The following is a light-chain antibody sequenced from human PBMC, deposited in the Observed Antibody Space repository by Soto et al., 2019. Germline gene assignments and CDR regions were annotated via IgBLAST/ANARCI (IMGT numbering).Light chain of an antibody. CDR2: GAS. CDR1: QSVGSNY. V-gene: IGKV3-20*01. Sequence: EIVLTQSPGTLSLSPGEKATLYCRASQSVGSNYFAWYQQKPGQAPRVLIYGASSRATGIPDRFTGSGSGADLTLTVRRLEAEDFAVYYCQQYTTSPFTFGPGTQVDIK. CDR3: QQYTTSPFT. J-gene: IGKJ3*01.